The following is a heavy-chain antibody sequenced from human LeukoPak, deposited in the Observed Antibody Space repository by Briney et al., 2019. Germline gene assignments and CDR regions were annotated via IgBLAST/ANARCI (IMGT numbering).Heavy chain of an antibody. D-gene: IGHD3-10*01. CDR3: ARDQSYYGSGSADY. CDR2: IIPIFGIA. Sequence: ASVKASCKASGGTFSSYAISWVRQAPGQGLEWMGRIIPIFGIANYAQKFQGRVTITVDKSTSTAYMELSSLRSEDTAVYYCARDQSYYGSGSADYWGQGTLVTVSS. J-gene: IGHJ4*02. V-gene: IGHV1-69*04. CDR1: GGTFSSYA.